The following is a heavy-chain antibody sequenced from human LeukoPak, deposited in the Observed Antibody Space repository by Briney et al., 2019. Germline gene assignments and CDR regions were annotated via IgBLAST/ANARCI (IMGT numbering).Heavy chain of an antibody. J-gene: IGHJ3*02. CDR2: IRSKAYGGTT. V-gene: IGHV3-49*03. Sequence: PGGSLRLSCTASGFTFGDYAMSWFRQAPGKGLEWVGFIRSKAYGGTTEYAASVKGRFTISRDDSKSIAYLQMNSLKTEDTAVYYCTRGRYSSSWYAFDIWGQGTMVTASS. CDR3: TRGRYSSSWYAFDI. CDR1: GFTFGDYA. D-gene: IGHD6-13*01.